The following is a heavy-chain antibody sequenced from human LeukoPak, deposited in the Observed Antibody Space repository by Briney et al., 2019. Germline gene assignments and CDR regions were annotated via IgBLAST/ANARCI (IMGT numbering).Heavy chain of an antibody. Sequence: GGSLRLSCAASGFTFSSYNMNWVRQAPGKGLEWVSSISSSSSYIYHADSVKGPFTISRDNAKNSLYLQMNSLRAEDTAVYYCARGLYSSGWYPPHDYWGQGTLVTVSS. D-gene: IGHD6-19*01. CDR3: ARGLYSSGWYPPHDY. V-gene: IGHV3-21*01. CDR2: ISSSSSYI. CDR1: GFTFSSYN. J-gene: IGHJ4*02.